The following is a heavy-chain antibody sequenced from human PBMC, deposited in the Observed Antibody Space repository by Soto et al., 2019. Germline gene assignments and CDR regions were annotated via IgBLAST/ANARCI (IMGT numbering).Heavy chain of an antibody. V-gene: IGHV3-33*01. J-gene: IGHJ4*02. D-gene: IGHD3-10*01. CDR2: IWYEGSNK. CDR3: ARDNYGSGKSDDY. CDR1: GFAFNTYA. Sequence: QVQLVESGGGVVQPGRSLRLSCAASGFAFNTYAMHWVRQAPGSGLEWVAVIWYEGSNKYYADSVKGRFTISRDNSKNTLYLQMNSLRADDTAVYYCARDNYGSGKSDDYWGQGTLVTVSS.